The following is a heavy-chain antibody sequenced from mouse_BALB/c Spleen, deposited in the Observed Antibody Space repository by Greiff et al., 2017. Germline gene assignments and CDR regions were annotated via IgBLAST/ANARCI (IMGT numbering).Heavy chain of an antibody. D-gene: IGHD1-1*01. CDR2: INPSNGGT. CDR1: GYTFTSYY. J-gene: IGHJ3*01. CDR3: TRSPYYGSSYRFAY. Sequence: VQLQQSGAELVKPGASVKLSCTASGYTFTSYYMYWVKQRPGQGLEWIGEINPSNGGTNFNEKFKSKATLTVDKSSSTAYMQLSSLTSEDSAVYYCTRSPYYGSSYRFAYWGQGTLVTVSA. V-gene: IGHV1S81*02.